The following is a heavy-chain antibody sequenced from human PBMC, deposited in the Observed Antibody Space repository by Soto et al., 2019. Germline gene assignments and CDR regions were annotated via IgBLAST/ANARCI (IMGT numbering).Heavy chain of an antibody. CDR1: YGSISNYY. J-gene: IGHJ4*02. Sequence: SETLSLTCSVSYGSISNYYWSWIRQTPGKGLEWIGYIYYSGSTNYNPSLKSRVTISVDTSKNQFSLKLNSVTAADTAVYYCARVTRDDKNPRPDFFDNWGQGALVNVSS. V-gene: IGHV4-59*01. D-gene: IGHD2-2*01. CDR2: IYYSGST. CDR3: ARVTRDDKNPRPDFFDN.